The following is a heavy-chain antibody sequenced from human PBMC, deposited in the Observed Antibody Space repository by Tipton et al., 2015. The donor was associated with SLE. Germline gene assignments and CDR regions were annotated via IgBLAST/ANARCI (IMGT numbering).Heavy chain of an antibody. V-gene: IGHV4-4*07. CDR2: IHSSGST. Sequence: TLSLTCTVFGGSISSYYWSWIRQPAGKGLEWIGQIHSSGSTSYNPSLKSRVSISVDMSKNQVSLKLSSVTAADSAVYYCARVDTTGRLRNWFDPWGQGTLVTVSS. J-gene: IGHJ5*02. CDR1: GGSISSYY. CDR3: ARVDTTGRLRNWFDP. D-gene: IGHD3-16*01.